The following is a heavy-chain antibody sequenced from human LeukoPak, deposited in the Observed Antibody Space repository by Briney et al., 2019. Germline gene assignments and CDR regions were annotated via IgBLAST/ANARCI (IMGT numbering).Heavy chain of an antibody. Sequence: SETLSLTCTVSGGSISSSSYYWGWIRQPPGKGLEWIGSIYYSGSTYHNPSLKSRVTISVDTSKNQFSLKLSSVTAADTAVYYCASLGVGGPPHVWGQGTTVTVSS. CDR1: GGSISSSSYY. V-gene: IGHV4-39*01. J-gene: IGHJ6*02. CDR2: IYYSGST. D-gene: IGHD3-16*01. CDR3: ASLGVGGPPHV.